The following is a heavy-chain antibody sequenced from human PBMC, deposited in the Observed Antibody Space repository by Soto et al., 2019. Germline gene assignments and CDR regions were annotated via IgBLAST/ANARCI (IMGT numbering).Heavy chain of an antibody. CDR3: AALYYYDSSGYWYYFDY. Sequence: TLSLTCTVSGGSISSGGYYWSWIRQHPGKGLEWIGYIYYSGSTYYNPSLKSRVTISVDTSKNQFSLKLSSVTAADTAVYYCAALYYYDSSGYWYYFDYWGQRTLVTVSS. CDR2: IYYSGST. V-gene: IGHV4-31*03. J-gene: IGHJ4*02. D-gene: IGHD3-22*01. CDR1: GGSISSGGYY.